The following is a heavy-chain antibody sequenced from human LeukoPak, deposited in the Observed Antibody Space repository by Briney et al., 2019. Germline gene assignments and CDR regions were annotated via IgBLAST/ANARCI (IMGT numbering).Heavy chain of an antibody. D-gene: IGHD6-19*01. CDR3: ARHDLGGWYGDRYFDL. J-gene: IGHJ2*01. CDR1: GYSISSGYY. CDR2: IYHSGST. V-gene: IGHV4-38-2*01. Sequence: SESLSLTCAVSGYSISSGYYWGWTRPPPGKGLKWIGIIYHSGSTYYTPSPQSRAPISGDTSKHQFHLQLPSLTPPSTSVYYCARHDLGGWYGDRYFDLGGRGTLVTVSS.